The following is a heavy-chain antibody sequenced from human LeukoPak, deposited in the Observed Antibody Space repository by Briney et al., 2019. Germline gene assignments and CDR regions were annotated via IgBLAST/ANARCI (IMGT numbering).Heavy chain of an antibody. J-gene: IGHJ6*02. CDR3: ARKLIPV. CDR2: MNQDGSEK. Sequence: GGSLRLSCEASGFTFSSYWMSWVRQAPGKGLEWVANMNQDGSEKYYVDSVKGRFTISRDNAKNSLYLQMNSLRAEDTAVYYCARKLIPVWGQGTTVTVSS. V-gene: IGHV3-7*02. D-gene: IGHD3-16*01. CDR1: GFTFSSYW.